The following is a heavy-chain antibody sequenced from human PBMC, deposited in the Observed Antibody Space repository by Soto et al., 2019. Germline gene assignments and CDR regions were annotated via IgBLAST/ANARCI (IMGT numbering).Heavy chain of an antibody. Sequence: QVQLVQSGAEVKKPGASVKVSCKASGYTFTSYGISWVRQAPGQGVEWMGWISAYNGNTNYAQKLQGRVTMTTDTSTSTAYMELRSLRSDDTAVYYCARSPIQQQLVNTGFDYWGQGTLVTVSS. CDR3: ARSPIQQQLVNTGFDY. V-gene: IGHV1-18*01. J-gene: IGHJ4*02. CDR2: ISAYNGNT. CDR1: GYTFTSYG. D-gene: IGHD6-13*01.